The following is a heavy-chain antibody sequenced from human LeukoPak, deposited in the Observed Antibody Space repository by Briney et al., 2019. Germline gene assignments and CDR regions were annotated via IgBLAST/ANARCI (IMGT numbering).Heavy chain of an antibody. CDR2: IYYSGST. CDR3: AGRGDVVVVSADY. D-gene: IGHD2-2*01. Sequence: PWETLSLTCTVSGGSISTGSYYWAWIRQPPGEGLEWLGSIYYSGSTYYNPSLKSRVTISVGTSKNQFSLKLSSVTAADTAVYYCAGRGDVVVVSADYWGQGTLVTVSS. CDR1: GGSISTGSYY. V-gene: IGHV4-39*01. J-gene: IGHJ4*02.